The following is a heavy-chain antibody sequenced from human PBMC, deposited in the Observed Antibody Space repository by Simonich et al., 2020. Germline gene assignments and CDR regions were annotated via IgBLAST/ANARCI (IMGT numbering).Heavy chain of an antibody. Sequence: QVQLQESGPGLVKPSETLSLTCAVSGYSISSGYYWGWIRQPPGKGLEWIGSIYHSGSTYSHPSLKSRVTISVDTSKNQFSLKLSSVTAADTAVYYCARVGYSNYYYYGMDVWGQGTTVTVSS. CDR3: ARVGYSNYYYYGMDV. D-gene: IGHD6-13*01. J-gene: IGHJ6*02. CDR1: GYSISSGYY. CDR2: IYHSGST. V-gene: IGHV4-38-2*01.